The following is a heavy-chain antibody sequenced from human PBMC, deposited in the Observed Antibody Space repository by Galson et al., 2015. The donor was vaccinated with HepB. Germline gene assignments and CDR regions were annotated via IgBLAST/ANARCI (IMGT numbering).Heavy chain of an antibody. Sequence: SVKVSCKASGGTFSSYAISWVRQAPGQGLEWMGGIIPIFGTANYAQKFQGRVTITADESTSTAYMELSSLRSEDTAVYYCARGYSGYDVGQIDYWGQGTLVTVSS. D-gene: IGHD5-12*01. CDR3: ARGYSGYDVGQIDY. CDR2: IIPIFGTA. CDR1: GGTFSSYA. J-gene: IGHJ4*02. V-gene: IGHV1-69*13.